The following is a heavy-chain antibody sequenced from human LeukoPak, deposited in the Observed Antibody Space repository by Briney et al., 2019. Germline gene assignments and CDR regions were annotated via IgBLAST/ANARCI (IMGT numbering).Heavy chain of an antibody. V-gene: IGHV3-53*01. Sequence: GGSLRLSCAASGFTFSSYAMSWVRQAPGKGLEWVSVIYSGGSTYYADSVKGRFTISRDNSKNTLYLQMNSLRAEDTAVYYCARDLTGTTADYYYYYGMDVCGQGTTVTVSS. D-gene: IGHD1/OR15-1a*01. CDR2: IYSGGST. J-gene: IGHJ6*02. CDR3: ARDLTGTTADYYYYYGMDV. CDR1: GFTFSSYA.